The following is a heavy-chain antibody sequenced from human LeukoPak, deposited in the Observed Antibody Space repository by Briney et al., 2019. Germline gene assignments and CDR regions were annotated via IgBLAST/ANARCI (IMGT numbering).Heavy chain of an antibody. CDR1: GGSISNYY. J-gene: IGHJ2*01. CDR3: ARDVLGWGSNWYFDL. V-gene: IGHV4-4*07. CDR2: IYTSGTT. D-gene: IGHD3-16*01. Sequence: SSETLSLTCTVSGGSISNYYWSWIRQPAGKGLEWIGRIYTSGTTNDNPSLKSRVTMSVDTSKNKLSLKLSSVTAADTVVYYCARDVLGWGSNWYFDLWGQGTLVTVSS.